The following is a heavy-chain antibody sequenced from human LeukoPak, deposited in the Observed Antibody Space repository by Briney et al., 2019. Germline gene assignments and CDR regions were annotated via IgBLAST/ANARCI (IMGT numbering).Heavy chain of an antibody. CDR3: ARDRDTRGYFPETPHWYSDL. J-gene: IGHJ2*01. CDR2: TYYRLTSYN. D-gene: IGHD3-22*01. Sequence: SQTLSLTCAISGDNVSTNTAAWSWIRQSPSRGLEWLGRTYYRLTSYNEYAVSVKSRITITPDTAKNQFSLQLNSVTPEDKAMYYCARDRDTRGYFPETPHWYSDLWGRGPLVSISS. CDR1: GDNVSTNTAA. V-gene: IGHV6-1*01.